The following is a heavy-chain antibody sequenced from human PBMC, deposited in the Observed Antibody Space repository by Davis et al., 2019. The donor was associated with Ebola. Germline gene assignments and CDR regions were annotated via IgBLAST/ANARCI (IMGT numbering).Heavy chain of an antibody. CDR3: ATARPRYLWGSYRGGY. J-gene: IGHJ4*02. CDR1: GFTFGSYG. D-gene: IGHD3-16*02. V-gene: IGHV3-33*01. Sequence: PGGSLRLSCAASGFTFGSYGMAWVRQAPGKGLEWVSIIWYDGSNKDYADSVKGRFTISRDNSKNTLCLEMNSLRTEDTAVYYCATARPRYLWGSYRGGYWGQGTLVTVSS. CDR2: IWYDGSNK.